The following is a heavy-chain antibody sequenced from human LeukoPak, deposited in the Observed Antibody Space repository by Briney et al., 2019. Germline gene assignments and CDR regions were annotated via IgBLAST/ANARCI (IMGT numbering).Heavy chain of an antibody. J-gene: IGHJ4*02. D-gene: IGHD2-2*01. CDR1: GFTFSSYA. Sequence: PGESLRLSCAASGFTFSSYAMSWARQAPGKGLEWVSAIDGSGGTTFYADSVKGRVTISRVQSTNTVYLQMNSLRADDTAVYYCAKAHCSSTSCSRADNRGQGTLVTVSS. CDR3: AKAHCSSTSCSRADN. V-gene: IGHV3-23*01. CDR2: IDGSGGTT.